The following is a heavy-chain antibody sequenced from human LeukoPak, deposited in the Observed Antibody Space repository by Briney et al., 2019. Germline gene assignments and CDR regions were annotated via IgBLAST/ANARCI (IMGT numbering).Heavy chain of an antibody. CDR2: IGTAGDT. CDR1: GFTFSSYD. D-gene: IGHD3-9*01. Sequence: GGSLRLSCAASGFTFSSYDMHWVRQATGKGLEWVSAIGTAGDTYYPGSVKGRFTISRENAKNSLYLQMNSLRAGDTAVYYCARDSTIFNGMDVWGQGTTVTVSS. J-gene: IGHJ6*02. CDR3: ARDSTIFNGMDV. V-gene: IGHV3-13*01.